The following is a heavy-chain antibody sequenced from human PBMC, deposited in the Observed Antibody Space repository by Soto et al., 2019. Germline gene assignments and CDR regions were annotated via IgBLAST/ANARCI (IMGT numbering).Heavy chain of an antibody. V-gene: IGHV4-39*01. Sequence: SETLSLTCTVTGGSIRSRSYYWGWFRQPPGKGLEWIGSIYYSGSTYYNPSLKSRVTISVDTSKNQFSLKLSSVTAADTAVYYCARLVWAAGNYRMDVWGQGTTVT. CDR2: IYYSGST. CDR3: ARLVWAAGNYRMDV. CDR1: GGSIRSRSYY. D-gene: IGHD6-13*01. J-gene: IGHJ6*01.